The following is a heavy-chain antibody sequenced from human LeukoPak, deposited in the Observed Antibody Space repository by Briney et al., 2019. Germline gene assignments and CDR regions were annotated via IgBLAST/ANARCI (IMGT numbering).Heavy chain of an antibody. Sequence: GGSLRLSCAASGFTFSSYSMNWVRQAPGKGLEWVSSISSSSSYIYYADSVKGRFTISRDNAKNSPYLQMNSLRAEDTAVYYCARLAFGYSSSWYVDYWGQGTLVTVSS. J-gene: IGHJ4*02. CDR3: ARLAFGYSSSWYVDY. V-gene: IGHV3-21*01. CDR2: ISSSSSYI. CDR1: GFTFSSYS. D-gene: IGHD6-13*01.